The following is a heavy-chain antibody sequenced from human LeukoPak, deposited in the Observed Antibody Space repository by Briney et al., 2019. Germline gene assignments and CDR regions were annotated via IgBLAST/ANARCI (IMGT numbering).Heavy chain of an antibody. CDR3: ARGSTYYDSSGQVPFDY. D-gene: IGHD3-22*01. V-gene: IGHV3-74*01. CDR1: GFTYSSSW. J-gene: IGHJ4*02. CDR2: IKTDGSTT. Sequence: GGSLRLSCAVSGFTYSSSWMHWVRQAPGKGLVWVSHIKTDGSTTAYADSVKGRFTISRDNAKNSLYLQMNSLRAEDTAVYYCARGSTYYDSSGQVPFDYWGQGTLVTVSS.